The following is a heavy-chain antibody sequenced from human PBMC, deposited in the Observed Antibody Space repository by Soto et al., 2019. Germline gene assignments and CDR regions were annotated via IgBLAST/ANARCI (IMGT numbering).Heavy chain of an antibody. CDR3: VRDGAKTLRDWFDP. Sequence: SATLSLTCTVSGASISCCYWNWIRKSAGKGLEWIGRIYATGTTDYNPSLKSRVMMSVDTSKKQFSLKLRSVTAADTAVYYCVRDGAKTLRDWFDPWGQGISVTVSS. D-gene: IGHD1-26*01. V-gene: IGHV4-4*07. CDR1: GASISCCY. CDR2: IYATGTT. J-gene: IGHJ5*02.